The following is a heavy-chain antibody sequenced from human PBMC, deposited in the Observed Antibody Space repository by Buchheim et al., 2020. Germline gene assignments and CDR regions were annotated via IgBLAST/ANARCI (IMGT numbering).Heavy chain of an antibody. J-gene: IGHJ4*02. D-gene: IGHD3-10*01. V-gene: IGHV6-1*01. CDR2: TYYRSQWFD. CDR1: WDSVSSNNAA. Sequence: QVQLQPSGPGLVKPSQTLSLTFAISWDSVSSNNAALNWIRQSPSRGLDWLGRTYYRSQWFDGFAVSVKSRIPIHPDTSKNQISLQLNSGTPEDTAGDYCAREGRGGSGSYIGYWGQGTL. CDR3: AREGRGGSGSYIGY.